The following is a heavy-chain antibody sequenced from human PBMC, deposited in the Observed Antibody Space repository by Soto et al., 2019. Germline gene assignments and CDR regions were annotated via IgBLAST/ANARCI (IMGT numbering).Heavy chain of an antibody. V-gene: IGHV3-74*01. D-gene: IGHD2-15*01. J-gene: IGHJ4*02. Sequence: EVQLVESGGGLVQPGESLRLSCAASGFTFSNYWMHWVRQAPGKGLVWVSRIDSDGSRITYADFVKGRFIISRDNAKNTVYLHMNSLTADDTAVYYCVRTSLVVAVATREDFWGQGTLVTVSS. CDR3: VRTSLVVAVATREDF. CDR1: GFTFSNYW. CDR2: IDSDGSRI.